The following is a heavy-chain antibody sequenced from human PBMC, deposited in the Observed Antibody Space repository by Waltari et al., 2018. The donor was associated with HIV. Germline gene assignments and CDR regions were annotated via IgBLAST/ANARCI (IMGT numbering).Heavy chain of an antibody. CDR2: IKHSWST. V-gene: IGHV4-31*03. Sequence: QVQLQESGPGLVKSSQTLSLTCTVSGGSISSGNYSWNWIRQNPGKGLEWIGYIKHSWSTYYNPSLKSRVSISVNTSKNQFSLNLTSVTAADTAVYYCARVSDSYGTVFEYWGQGTLVSVSS. D-gene: IGHD3-10*01. J-gene: IGHJ4*02. CDR1: GGSISSGNYS. CDR3: ARVSDSYGTVFEY.